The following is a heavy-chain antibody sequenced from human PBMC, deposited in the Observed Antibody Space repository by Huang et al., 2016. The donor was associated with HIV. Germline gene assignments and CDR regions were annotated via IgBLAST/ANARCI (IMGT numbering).Heavy chain of an antibody. CDR1: GFIFSSYG. J-gene: IGHJ4*02. D-gene: IGHD6-19*01. Sequence: QVQLVESGGGVVQPGRSLRLSCAASGFIFSSYGMHWVRQGLGKGLEWVAFIAYDEIKKDKADSVKGRSTISRDNSKNTVYLKMNSLRAEDTAVYYCAKDHVAAVAGRRGWGFDYWGQGTLVTVSS. CDR3: AKDHVAAVAGRRGWGFDY. V-gene: IGHV3-30*18. CDR2: IAYDEIKK.